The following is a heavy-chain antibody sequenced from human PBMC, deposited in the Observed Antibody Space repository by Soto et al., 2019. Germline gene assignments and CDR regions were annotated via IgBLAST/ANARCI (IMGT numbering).Heavy chain of an antibody. V-gene: IGHV3-30*03. CDR3: ARDSSGLDY. CDR1: GFTFSSHG. Sequence: GGSLRLSCAASGFTFSSHGMHWVRQAPGKGLEWVAVISYDGSNKYYVDSVKGRFTISRDNSKNTMYLQMNSLRAEDTAVYYCARDSSGLDYWGQGTLVTVSS. CDR2: ISYDGSNK. D-gene: IGHD6-25*01. J-gene: IGHJ4*02.